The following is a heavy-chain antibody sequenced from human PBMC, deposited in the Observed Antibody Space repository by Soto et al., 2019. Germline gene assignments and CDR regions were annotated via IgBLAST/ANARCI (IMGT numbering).Heavy chain of an antibody. CDR2: IYHRGTS. V-gene: IGHV4-30-2*01. Sequence: PSETLSLTCTVSGGSISSGAYSWSWIRLPPGKRLEWIGYIYHRGTSHYNPSLKSRVTMSVDRPKNQFSLNLRSVTAADTAVYYCARTLDYGGSAGTNWFDPWGQGTLVTVPS. D-gene: IGHD2-15*01. CDR1: GGSISSGAYS. J-gene: IGHJ5*02. CDR3: ARTLDYGGSAGTNWFDP.